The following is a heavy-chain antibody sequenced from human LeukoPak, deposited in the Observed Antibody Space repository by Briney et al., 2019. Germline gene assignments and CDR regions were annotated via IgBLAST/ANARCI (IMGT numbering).Heavy chain of an antibody. Sequence: ASVKVSCKASGGTFSSYAISWVRQAPGQGLEWMGRIIPILGIANYAQKFQGRVTINADKSTSTAYMELSSLRSEDTAVYYCARAPYYYGSGSLALFDPWGQGTLVTVSS. CDR3: ARAPYYYGSGSLALFDP. CDR2: IIPILGIA. CDR1: GGTFSSYA. D-gene: IGHD3-10*01. J-gene: IGHJ5*02. V-gene: IGHV1-69*04.